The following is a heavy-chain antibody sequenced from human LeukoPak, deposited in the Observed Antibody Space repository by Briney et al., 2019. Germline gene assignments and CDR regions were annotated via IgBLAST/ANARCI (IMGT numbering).Heavy chain of an antibody. J-gene: IGHJ4*02. Sequence: PGGSLRLSCATSGFTFNTYWMDWVRQVPGKGLVWVSRINPDASRADYADSVKGRFTISRDNAKNTLYLQMNSLRAEDTAVYYCARELPFDYWGQGTLVTVSS. CDR2: INPDASRA. D-gene: IGHD2-15*01. CDR1: GFTFNTYW. CDR3: ARELPFDY. V-gene: IGHV3-74*01.